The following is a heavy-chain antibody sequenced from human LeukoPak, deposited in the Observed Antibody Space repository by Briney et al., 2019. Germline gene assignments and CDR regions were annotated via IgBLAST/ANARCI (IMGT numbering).Heavy chain of an antibody. V-gene: IGHV3-53*01. J-gene: IGHJ3*02. CDR1: GFTVSSNY. Sequence: GGSLRLSCVASGFTVSSNYMSWVRQAPGKGLEWVSVIYSGGSTYYADSVKGRFTISRDNSKNTLYLQMNSLRAEDTAVYYCASSTRGSSGIYEAFDIWGQGTMVTVSS. D-gene: IGHD3-22*01. CDR2: IYSGGST. CDR3: ASSTRGSSGIYEAFDI.